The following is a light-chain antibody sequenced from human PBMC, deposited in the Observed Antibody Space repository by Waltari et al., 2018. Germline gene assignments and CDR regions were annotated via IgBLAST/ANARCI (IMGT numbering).Light chain of an antibody. CDR3: QAWDSYSVI. J-gene: IGLJ2*01. CDR2: QDT. CDR1: KLGDKY. V-gene: IGLV3-1*01. Sequence: SYELTQPPSVSVSPGQTATITCSGEKLGDKYPCWYRQQPGQSPVLVLYQDTKRPSGIPERFSGSNSGNTATLTITGTQTMDEADYYCQAWDSYSVIFGAGTRLTVL.